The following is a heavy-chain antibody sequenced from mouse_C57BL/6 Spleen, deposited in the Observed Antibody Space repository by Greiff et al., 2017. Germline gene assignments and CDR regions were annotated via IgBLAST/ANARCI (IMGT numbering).Heavy chain of an antibody. V-gene: IGHV1-39*01. CDR3: ARSEYGSSYGFAY. CDR2: INPNYGTT. D-gene: IGHD1-1*01. J-gene: IGHJ3*01. Sequence: VHVKQSGPELVKPGASVKISCKASGYSFTDYNMNWVKQSNGKSLEWIGVINPNYGTTSYNQKFKGKATLTVDQSSSTAYMQLNSLTSEDSAVYYCARSEYGSSYGFAYWGQGTLVTVSA. CDR1: GYSFTDYN.